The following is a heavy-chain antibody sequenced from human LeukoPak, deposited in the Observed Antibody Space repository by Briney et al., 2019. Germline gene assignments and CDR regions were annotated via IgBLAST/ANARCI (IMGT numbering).Heavy chain of an antibody. J-gene: IGHJ4*02. CDR3: ARGRNAGRYCYDSSGYQKGHFDY. V-gene: IGHV4-34*01. CDR2: INHSGST. CDR1: GGSFSGYY. Sequence: SETLSLTCAVYGGSFSGYYWSWIRQPPGKGLEWIGEINHSGSTSYNPSLKSRVTISVDTSKNQFSLKLSSVTAADTAVYYCARGRNAGRYCYDSSGYQKGHFDYWGQGTLVTVSS. D-gene: IGHD3-22*01.